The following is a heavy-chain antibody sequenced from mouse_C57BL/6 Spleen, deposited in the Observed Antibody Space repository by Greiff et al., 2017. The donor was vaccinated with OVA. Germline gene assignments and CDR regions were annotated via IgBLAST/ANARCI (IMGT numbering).Heavy chain of an antibody. CDR3: ARRNSNYDGFAY. CDR2: IYWDDDK. Sequence: QVQLKESGPGILQSSQTLSLTCSFSGFSLSTSGMGVSWLRQPSGKGLEWLAHIYWDDDKRYNPSLKSRLTISKDTSRNQVFLKITSVDTADTATDNCARRNSNYDGFAYWGQGTLVTVSA. D-gene: IGHD2-5*01. CDR1: GFSLSTSGMG. J-gene: IGHJ3*01. V-gene: IGHV8-12*01.